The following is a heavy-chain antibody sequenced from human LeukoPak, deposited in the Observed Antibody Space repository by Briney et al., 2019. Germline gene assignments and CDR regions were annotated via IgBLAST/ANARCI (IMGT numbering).Heavy chain of an antibody. V-gene: IGHV3-48*03. CDR2: ISSSGSTI. J-gene: IGHJ5*02. D-gene: IGHD2-15*01. CDR1: GFTFSSYE. CDR3: ARDHRGLHRDWFDP. Sequence: PGGSLRLSCAASGFTFSSYEMNWVRQAPGKGLEWVSDISSSGSTIYYADSVKGRFTTSRDNAKNPLYLQMNSLSADDTAVYYWARDHRGLHRDWFDPWGQGTLVTVSS.